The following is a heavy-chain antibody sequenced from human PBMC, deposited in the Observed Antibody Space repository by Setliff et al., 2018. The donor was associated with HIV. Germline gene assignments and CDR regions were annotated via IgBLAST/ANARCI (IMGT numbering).Heavy chain of an antibody. CDR1: GFTFSSYW. D-gene: IGHD6-13*01. J-gene: IGHJ4*02. Sequence: GSLRLSCAASGFTFSSYWMSWVRQAPGKGLEWVANIKQDGSEKYYVDSAKGRFTISRDNAKNSLYLQMSSLRVDDTAVYYCARISSAWYLVDYWGQGTLVTVSS. CDR3: ARISSAWYLVDY. CDR2: IKQDGSEK. V-gene: IGHV3-7*03.